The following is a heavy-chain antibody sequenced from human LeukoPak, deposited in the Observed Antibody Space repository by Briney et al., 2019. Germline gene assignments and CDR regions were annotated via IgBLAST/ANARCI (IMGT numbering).Heavy chain of an antibody. V-gene: IGHV1-18*01. CDR1: GYTFTSYG. CDR2: ISAYNGNT. J-gene: IGHJ6*02. Sequence: GASVKVSCKASGYTFTSYGVSWVRQAPGQGLEWMGLISAYNGNTNYAQKLQGRVTMTTDASTSTAYMELRSLRSDDTAVYYCAREVRVTAAGIPLYYSYCYGMDVWGQGTTVTVYS. D-gene: IGHD6-13*01. CDR3: AREVRVTAAGIPLYYSYCYGMDV.